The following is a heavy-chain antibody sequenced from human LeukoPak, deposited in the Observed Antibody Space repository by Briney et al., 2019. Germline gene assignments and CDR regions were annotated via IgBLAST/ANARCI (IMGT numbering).Heavy chain of an antibody. CDR2: ITYDGYYK. Sequence: GGSLRLSCAASGFTFTNYGMHWVRQAPGKGLEWVALITYDGYYKYYSDSVKGRFTISSDTSKNTLYLQMNSLRAEDTAVYYCARDLSPVVRASPMGYWGQGTLVTVSS. CDR1: GFTFTNYG. V-gene: IGHV3-30*03. CDR3: ARDLSPVVRASPMGY. D-gene: IGHD3-10*01. J-gene: IGHJ4*02.